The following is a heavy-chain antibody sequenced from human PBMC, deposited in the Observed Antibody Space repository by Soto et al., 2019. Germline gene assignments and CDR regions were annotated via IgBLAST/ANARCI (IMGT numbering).Heavy chain of an antibody. J-gene: IGHJ6*03. CDR3: ARHGPYTYYFYMHV. CDR1: DGSISSSSYY. CDR2: FYYSGST. D-gene: IGHD1-20*01. Sequence: SETLSLTCTVSDGSISSSSYYWGWIRQPPGEGLVWIGSFYYSGSTYYNPSLKSRVTISVDTSKNQFSLRLSSVTAADTAVYYCARHGPYTYYFYMHVWGKGTTVTVSS. V-gene: IGHV4-39*01.